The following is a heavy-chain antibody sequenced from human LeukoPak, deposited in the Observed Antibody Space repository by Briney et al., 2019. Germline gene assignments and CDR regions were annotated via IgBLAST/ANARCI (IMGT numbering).Heavy chain of an antibody. J-gene: IGHJ4*02. CDR1: GYTFTSYG. CDR3: ARGGYSGYDVTEFDY. V-gene: IGHV1-18*01. D-gene: IGHD5-12*01. CDR2: ISAYNGNT. Sequence: ASVKVSGKASGYTFTSYGISWVRQAPGQGLEWMGWISAYNGNTNYAQKLQGRVTMTTDTSTSTAYMELRSLRSDDTAVYYCARGGYSGYDVTEFDYWGQGTLVTVSS.